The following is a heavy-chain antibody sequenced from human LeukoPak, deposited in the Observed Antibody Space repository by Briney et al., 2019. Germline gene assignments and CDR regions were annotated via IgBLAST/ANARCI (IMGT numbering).Heavy chain of an antibody. CDR2: IVGNGGGI. CDR1: GFTFSTYA. V-gene: IGHV3-23*01. J-gene: IGHJ4*02. Sequence: GGSLRLSCTASGFTFSTYALNWVRQAPGKGLEWVAVIVGNGGGIHYADSVEGRFTISRDNYKNTVYLQMNSLRAEDAAVYYCAKDRIPDGRYSIDYWGQGTLVTVSS. CDR3: AKDRIPDGRYSIDY. D-gene: IGHD3-16*02.